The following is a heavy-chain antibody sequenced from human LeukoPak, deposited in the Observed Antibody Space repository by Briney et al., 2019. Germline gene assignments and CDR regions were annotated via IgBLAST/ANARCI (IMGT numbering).Heavy chain of an antibody. Sequence: PGGSLRLSCAASGFTFSSYSMNWVRQAPGKGLEWVSSISSSSSYIYYADSVKGRFTISRDNAKNSLYLQMNSLRAEDTAVYYCGRDFRDTIFGVVIADYWGQGTLVTVSS. D-gene: IGHD3-3*01. V-gene: IGHV3-21*01. J-gene: IGHJ4*02. CDR1: GFTFSSYS. CDR2: ISSSSSYI. CDR3: GRDFRDTIFGVVIADY.